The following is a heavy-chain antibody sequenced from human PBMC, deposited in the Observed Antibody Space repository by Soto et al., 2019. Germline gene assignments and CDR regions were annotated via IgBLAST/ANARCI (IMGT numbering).Heavy chain of an antibody. CDR1: GYTFSDYW. Sequence: PGESLKISCKGSGYTFSDYWIGWVRQMPGKGLEWMGIMYPGDSDTRYSPSFQGQVTISADKSISTAYLQWSSLKASDTAMYYCARVPPGRNSYNKFDDWGQGTLVTVSS. D-gene: IGHD4-4*01. CDR2: MYPGDSDT. J-gene: IGHJ4*02. V-gene: IGHV5-51*01. CDR3: ARVPPGRNSYNKFDD.